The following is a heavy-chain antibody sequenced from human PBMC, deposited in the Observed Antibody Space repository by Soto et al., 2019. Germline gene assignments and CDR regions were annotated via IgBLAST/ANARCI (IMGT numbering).Heavy chain of an antibody. Sequence: SETLSLTCTVSGGSISNYYWSWIRQPPGRGLEWIDHIFYSRRTNYNPSIKSRVTISVDTSKNKFSLKLSSVTAADTAVYYCARLNYDILTGYDYWGQGTLVTVS. CDR1: GGSISNYY. D-gene: IGHD3-9*01. CDR2: IFYSRRT. V-gene: IGHV4-59*08. J-gene: IGHJ4*02. CDR3: ARLNYDILTGYDY.